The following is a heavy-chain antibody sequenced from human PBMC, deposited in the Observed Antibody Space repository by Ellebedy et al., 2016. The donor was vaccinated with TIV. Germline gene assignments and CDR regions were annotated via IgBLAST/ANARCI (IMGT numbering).Heavy chain of an antibody. J-gene: IGHJ6*02. CDR3: ARDYTIFGVVSHYYYGMDV. D-gene: IGHD3-3*01. V-gene: IGHV4-59*01. CDR1: GGSISSYY. Sequence: SETLSLXCIVSGGSISSYYWSWIRQPPGKGLEWIGYIYYSGSTNYNPSLKSRVTISVDTSKNQFSLKLSSVTAADTAVYYCARDYTIFGVVSHYYYGMDVWGQGTTVTVSS. CDR2: IYYSGST.